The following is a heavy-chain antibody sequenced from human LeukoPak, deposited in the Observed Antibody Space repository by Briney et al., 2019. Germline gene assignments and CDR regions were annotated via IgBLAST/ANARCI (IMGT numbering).Heavy chain of an antibody. Sequence: GSLRLSCAASGFTFSSYAMHWVRQAPGKGLEWVAVISYDGSNKYYADSVKGRFTISRDNSKNTLYLQMNSLRAEDTAVYYCARDYYYGSAGTYYFDYWGQGTLVTVSS. CDR1: GFTFSSYA. D-gene: IGHD3-10*01. V-gene: IGHV3-30*04. CDR3: ARDYYYGSAGTYYFDY. CDR2: ISYDGSNK. J-gene: IGHJ4*02.